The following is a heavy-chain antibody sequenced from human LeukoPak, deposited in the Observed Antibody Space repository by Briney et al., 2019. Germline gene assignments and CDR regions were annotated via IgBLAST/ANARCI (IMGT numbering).Heavy chain of an antibody. CDR2: ISGIGDRT. J-gene: IGHJ4*02. CDR3: AKDIGAHQFDS. V-gene: IGHV3-23*01. Sequence: GGSLRLSCAASGFTFSNYAMSWVRQAPGKGLEWVSAISGIGDRTYHADSAKGRFTISRDNSKNTLYLQMNSLRAEDTAVYYCAKDIGAHQFDSWGQGTLVIVSS. D-gene: IGHD3-10*01. CDR1: GFTFSNYA.